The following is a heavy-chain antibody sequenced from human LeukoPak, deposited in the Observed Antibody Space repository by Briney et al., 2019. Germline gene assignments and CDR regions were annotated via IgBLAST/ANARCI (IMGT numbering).Heavy chain of an antibody. D-gene: IGHD6-13*01. CDR3: VKGRISEDGLDF. Sequence: PGGSLRLSCAASGFTFSTYVMTWVRQTPGKGLDWVSSISSSGNTYYADSVKGRFTISRDNSKNMLYLQMNSLRAEDTAVYYCVKGRISEDGLDFWGQGTLVTVSS. CDR2: ISSSGNT. V-gene: IGHV3-23*01. CDR1: GFTFSTYV. J-gene: IGHJ4*02.